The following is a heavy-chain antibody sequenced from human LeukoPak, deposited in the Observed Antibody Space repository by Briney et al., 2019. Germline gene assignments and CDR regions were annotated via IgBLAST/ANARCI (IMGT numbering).Heavy chain of an antibody. CDR3: AKGRGDNAFDI. Sequence: PGGSLRLSCAASGFTFSNYAMSWVRQAPGKGLEWVSAISGSGDSTYYTDSVKGRFTFSRDISKNTLYLQMNSLRAEDTAIYYCAKGRGDNAFDIWGQGTLVTVSS. CDR1: GFTFSNYA. V-gene: IGHV3-23*01. CDR2: ISGSGDST. J-gene: IGHJ3*02. D-gene: IGHD3-10*01.